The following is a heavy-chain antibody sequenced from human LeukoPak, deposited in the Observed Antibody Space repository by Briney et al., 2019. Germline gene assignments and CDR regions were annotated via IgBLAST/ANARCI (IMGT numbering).Heavy chain of an antibody. J-gene: IGHJ3*02. CDR1: VYTFTGYY. CDR2: INPNSGGT. CDR3: ARYDSSGYYAFDI. D-gene: IGHD3-22*01. Sequence: ASVTVSCKASVYTFTGYYMHWVRQAPGQGLEWRGWINPNSGGTNYAQKFQGRVTMTRDTSISTAYMELSRLRSDDTAVYYCARYDSSGYYAFDIWGQGTMVTVSS. V-gene: IGHV1-2*02.